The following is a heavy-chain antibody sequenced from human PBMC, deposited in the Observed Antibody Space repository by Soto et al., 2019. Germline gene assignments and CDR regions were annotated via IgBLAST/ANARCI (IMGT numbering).Heavy chain of an antibody. CDR1: GFTVSINY. CDR3: ARERGDNWNSRWFEP. Sequence: WGSLVLSCAASGFTVSINYMSWVRQAPGKGLEWVSVIYGGGSTYYADSVKGRFTISRDNSKNTLYLQMNSLRAEDTALYYCARERGDNWNSRWFEPWRQGTLVTVT. V-gene: IGHV3-53*01. D-gene: IGHD1-7*01. J-gene: IGHJ5*02. CDR2: IYGGGST.